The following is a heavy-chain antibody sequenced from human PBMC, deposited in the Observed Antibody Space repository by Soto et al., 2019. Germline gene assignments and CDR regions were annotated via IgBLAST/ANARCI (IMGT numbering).Heavy chain of an antibody. CDR2: INHSGST. J-gene: IGHJ4*02. Sequence: SETLSLTCAVYGGSFSGYYWSWIRQPPGKGLEWIGEINHSGSTNYNPSLKSRVTISVDTSKNQFSLKLSSVTAADTAVYYCARGAPLYGSGTYYIYYFDYWGQGTLVTVSS. V-gene: IGHV4-34*01. CDR3: ARGAPLYGSGTYYIYYFDY. CDR1: GGSFSGYY. D-gene: IGHD3-10*01.